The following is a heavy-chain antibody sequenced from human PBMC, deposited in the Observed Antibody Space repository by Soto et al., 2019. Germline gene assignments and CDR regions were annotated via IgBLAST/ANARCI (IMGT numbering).Heavy chain of an antibody. Sequence: QVQLVQSGAEVVKPGASVKVSCKAYGYTFTDYDINWVRQAAGRGLEWMGWVNPNTGNTAYAQKFQARLTLSRDTSMGTAYMDLSSLTSDDTAVYYCARGFSSYSDFWAQGTLVTVSS. D-gene: IGHD6-13*01. CDR2: VNPNTGNT. CDR1: GYTFTDYD. J-gene: IGHJ4*02. CDR3: ARGFSSYSDF. V-gene: IGHV1-8*01.